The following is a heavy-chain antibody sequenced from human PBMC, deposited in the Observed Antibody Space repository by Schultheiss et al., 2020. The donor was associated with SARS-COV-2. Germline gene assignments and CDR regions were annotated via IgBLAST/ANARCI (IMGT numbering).Heavy chain of an antibody. J-gene: IGHJ4*02. CDR3: ARDRGYSSKDY. D-gene: IGHD5-18*01. Sequence: GESLKISCAASGFTFSSYAMHWVRQAPGKGLEWVAVISYDGSKIFYTDSVKGRFTISRDNSKNTLYLQMNSLRAEDTAVYYCARDRGYSSKDYWGQGTLVTVSS. CDR1: GFTFSSYA. V-gene: IGHV3-30*14. CDR2: ISYDGSKI.